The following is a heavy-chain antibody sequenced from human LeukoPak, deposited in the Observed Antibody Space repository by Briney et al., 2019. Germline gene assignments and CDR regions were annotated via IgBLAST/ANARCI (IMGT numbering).Heavy chain of an antibody. Sequence: GGSLRLSCAASGFTFRSYAMTWVRQAPGKGLEWVSYISSSGSTIYYADSVKGRFTISRDNAKNSLYLQMNSLRAEDTAVYYCARDRRFMDVWGKGTTVTVSS. CDR1: GFTFRSYA. CDR2: ISSSGSTI. J-gene: IGHJ6*03. V-gene: IGHV3-48*03. CDR3: ARDRRFMDV.